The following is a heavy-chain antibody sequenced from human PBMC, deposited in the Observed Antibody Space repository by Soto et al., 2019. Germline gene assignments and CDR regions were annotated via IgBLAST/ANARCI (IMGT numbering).Heavy chain of an antibody. CDR3: AKEQLAMTVVVADYFDS. CDR1: AFIFSTYG. D-gene: IGHD2-15*01. V-gene: IGHV3-30*18. Sequence: QVQLVESGGGVVQPGKSLRLSCAASAFIFSTYGIHWVRQAPDKGLEWVALISYDGGSKYYGDSVKGRFIISRDNSHNTVSLQMNSLRADDTAVYFCAKEQLAMTVVVADYFDSWGQGTLVTVSS. CDR2: ISYDGGSK. J-gene: IGHJ4*02.